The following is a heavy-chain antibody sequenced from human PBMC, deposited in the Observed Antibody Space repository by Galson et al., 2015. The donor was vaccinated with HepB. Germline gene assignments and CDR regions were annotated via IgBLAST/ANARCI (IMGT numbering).Heavy chain of an antibody. V-gene: IGHV3-30-3*01. CDR3: ARPIATRYFDY. D-gene: IGHD6-6*01. CDR1: GFTLSSYT. CDR2: ISSDRSNK. Sequence: SLRLSCAASGFTLSSYTMHWVRQVPGKGLEWVAVISSDRSNKYYADSVKGRFTISRDNSQNTLYLQMNSLRADDTAVFYCARPIATRYFDYWGQGTLVTVSS. J-gene: IGHJ4*02.